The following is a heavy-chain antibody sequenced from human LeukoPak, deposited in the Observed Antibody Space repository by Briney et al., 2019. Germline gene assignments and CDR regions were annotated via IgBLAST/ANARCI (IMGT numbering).Heavy chain of an antibody. Sequence: SETLSLTCTVSGGSISSSSYYWGWIRQPPGKGLEWIGSIYYSGSTYYNPSLKSRVTISVDTSKNQFSLKLSSVTAADTAVYYCARDSPDGYNYRGLFDYWGQETLVTVSS. D-gene: IGHD5-24*01. J-gene: IGHJ4*02. CDR3: ARDSPDGYNYRGLFDY. V-gene: IGHV4-39*07. CDR2: IYYSGST. CDR1: GGSISSSSYY.